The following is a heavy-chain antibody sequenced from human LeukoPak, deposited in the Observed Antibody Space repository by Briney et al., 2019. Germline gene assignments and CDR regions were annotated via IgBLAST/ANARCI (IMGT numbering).Heavy chain of an antibody. V-gene: IGHV4-34*01. J-gene: IGHJ3*02. CDR2: INHSGST. Sequence: SETLSLACAVYGGSFSGYYWSWLRQPPGKGLEWIGEINHSGSTNYNPSLRSRGTISVDTSKNQFSLKLSSVTAADTAVYYCARDAATTDFYAFDIWGQGTMVTVSS. D-gene: IGHD1-26*01. CDR1: GGSFSGYY. CDR3: ARDAATTDFYAFDI.